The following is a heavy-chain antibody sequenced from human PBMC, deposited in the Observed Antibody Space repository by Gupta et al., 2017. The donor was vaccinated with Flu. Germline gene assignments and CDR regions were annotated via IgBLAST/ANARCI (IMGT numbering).Heavy chain of an antibody. CDR2: IIPIFGPP. J-gene: IGHJ6*02. CDR3: ARALDSGTFYSGMDV. D-gene: IGHD1-26*01. CDR1: GCTVSNSA. Sequence: VQLGQSGAEVKKPGSSVKASCKASGCTVSNSATSWVRQAPGQGLEWMGGIIPIFGPPNYAQEFQGRVTITADIFTSTAYMELSSLRSEDTALYYCARALDSGTFYSGMDVWGQGTTVTVS. V-gene: IGHV1-69*06.